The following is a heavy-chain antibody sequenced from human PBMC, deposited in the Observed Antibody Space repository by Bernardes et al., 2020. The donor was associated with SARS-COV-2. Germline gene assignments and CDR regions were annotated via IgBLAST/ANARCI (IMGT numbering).Heavy chain of an antibody. CDR3: ARQVDVCSSTSCYDLFDY. D-gene: IGHD2-2*01. CDR1: GGSISSSSYY. J-gene: IGHJ4*02. Sequence: SETLSLTCTVSGGSISSSSYYWGWIRQPPGKGLEWIGSIYYSGSTYYNPSLKSRVTISVDTSKNQFSLKLSSVTAADTAVYYCARQVDVCSSTSCYDLFDYWGQGTLVTVSS. CDR2: IYYSGST. V-gene: IGHV4-39*01.